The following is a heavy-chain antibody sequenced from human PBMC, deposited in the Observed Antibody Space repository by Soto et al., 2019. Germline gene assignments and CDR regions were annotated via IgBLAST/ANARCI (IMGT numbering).Heavy chain of an antibody. J-gene: IGHJ4*02. CDR3: AKDQRASHSYGEFDY. Sequence: EVQLLESGGGLVQPGGSLRVSCAASGFTFSSYAMSWVRQAPGKGLEWVSAISGSGGSTYYADSVKGRFTISRDNSKNTLYLQMNSLRAEDTAVYYCAKDQRASHSYGEFDYWGQGTLVTVSS. CDR1: GFTFSSYA. CDR2: ISGSGGST. D-gene: IGHD5-18*01. V-gene: IGHV3-23*01.